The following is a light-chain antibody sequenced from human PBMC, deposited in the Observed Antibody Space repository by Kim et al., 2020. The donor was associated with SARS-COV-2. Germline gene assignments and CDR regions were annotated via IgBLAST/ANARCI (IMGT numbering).Light chain of an antibody. CDR3: SAWDRGLDAVV. J-gene: IGLJ3*02. Sequence: PTSKTAWPGSSNNVVMQGPRWLQTYQGHPPKVLPDRNNNRPSGISESFSASRSGDTASLNITGLQPEDEADYYCSAWDRGLDAVVFGGGTQLTVL. CDR1: SNNVVMQG. V-gene: IGLV10-54*01. CDR2: RNN.